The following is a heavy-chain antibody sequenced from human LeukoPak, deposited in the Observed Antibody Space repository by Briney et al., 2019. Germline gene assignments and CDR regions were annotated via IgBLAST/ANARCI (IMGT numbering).Heavy chain of an antibody. CDR3: ARSHASYSSSWSFSYYFDY. J-gene: IGHJ4*02. CDR2: INSDGSNT. V-gene: IGHV3-74*01. D-gene: IGHD6-13*01. Sequence: GGSLRLSCAASGIIFNSYIMSWVRQAPGKGLVWVSRINSDGSNTLYADSVKGRFTISRDNGKNTLYLQTNSLGAEDTAVYYCARSHASYSSSWSFSYYFDYWGQGTLVPVSS. CDR1: GIIFNSYI.